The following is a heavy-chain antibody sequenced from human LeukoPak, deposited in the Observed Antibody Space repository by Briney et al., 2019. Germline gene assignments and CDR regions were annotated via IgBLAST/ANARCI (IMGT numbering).Heavy chain of an antibody. CDR1: GFTFADYT. D-gene: IGHD5-18*01. J-gene: IGHJ6*02. V-gene: IGHV3-43*01. CDR2: FSWDGTST. CDR3: AKDITAMVPYGMDV. Sequence: TGGSLRLSCAASGFTFADYTMHWVRQAPGKGLEWVSLFSWDGTSTYYADSVKGRFTISRDNSKNSLYLQMNSLRTEDTALYYCAKDITAMVPYGMDVWGQGTTVTVSS.